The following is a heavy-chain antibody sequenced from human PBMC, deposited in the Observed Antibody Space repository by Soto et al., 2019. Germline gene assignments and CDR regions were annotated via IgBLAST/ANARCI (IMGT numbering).Heavy chain of an antibody. Sequence: SETLSLTCTVSGGSISSGGYYWSWIRQHPGKGLEWIGYIYYSGSTYYNPSLKSRVTISVDTSKNQFSLKLSSVTAADTAVYYCARFRITMIVVPQINYGMDVWGQGTTVTVYS. CDR3: ARFRITMIVVPQINYGMDV. CDR1: GGSISSGGYY. V-gene: IGHV4-31*03. D-gene: IGHD3-22*01. CDR2: IYYSGST. J-gene: IGHJ6*02.